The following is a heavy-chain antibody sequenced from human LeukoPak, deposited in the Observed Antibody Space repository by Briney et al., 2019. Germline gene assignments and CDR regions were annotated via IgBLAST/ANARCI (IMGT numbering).Heavy chain of an antibody. CDR3: ARTRYTSSCFDY. CDR2: ISYSGST. V-gene: IGHV4-59*08. J-gene: IGHJ4*02. D-gene: IGHD6-13*01. Sequence: SEPLSLTCTVSGASISSYYWNWIRQPPGKRLEWIGYISYSGSTNYNPSLKSRVTISVDTSKNQFSLKLSSVTVADTAVYYCARTRYTSSCFDYWGQGTLVTVSS. CDR1: GASISSYY.